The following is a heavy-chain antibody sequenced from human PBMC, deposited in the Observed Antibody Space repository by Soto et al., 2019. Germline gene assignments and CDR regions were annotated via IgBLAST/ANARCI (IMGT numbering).Heavy chain of an antibody. D-gene: IGHD5-18*01. Sequence: ASVKVSCKASGYTFNRNPMHWVRQAPGQRPEWMGRINAGNGDTKYSQKFQGRVTITRDTSASTAYMELSSLRSEDTAVYYCARDGNTDMAEYNWFDPWGQGTLVTVSS. CDR3: ARDGNTDMAEYNWFDP. CDR2: INAGNGDT. J-gene: IGHJ5*02. CDR1: GYTFNRNP. V-gene: IGHV1-3*01.